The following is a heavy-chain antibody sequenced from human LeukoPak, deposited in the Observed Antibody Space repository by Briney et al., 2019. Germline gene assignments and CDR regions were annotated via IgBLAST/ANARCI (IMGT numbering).Heavy chain of an antibody. J-gene: IGHJ5*02. CDR2: ISSSGSAM. V-gene: IGHV3-11*01. Sequence: GGSLRLSCAASGFTFSDYYMSWIRQAPGKGLEWVSYISSSGSAMYYADSVKGQFTISRDNAKNSLYLQMNGLRAEDTAVYYCARPANYYDTSGYSTWGQGTLVTVSS. CDR1: GFTFSDYY. D-gene: IGHD3-22*01. CDR3: ARPANYYDTSGYST.